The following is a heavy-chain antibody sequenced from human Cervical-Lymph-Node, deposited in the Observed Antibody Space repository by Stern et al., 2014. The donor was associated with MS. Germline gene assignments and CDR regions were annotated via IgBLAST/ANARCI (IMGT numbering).Heavy chain of an antibody. J-gene: IGHJ4*02. Sequence: EVQLVESGAEVKKPGESLKISCKGSGYSFTSYWIGWVRQMPGKGLDWMAIINPGDSDARYSPSFQGQVTISVDNSITTAYLQWSSLKASDTAMYFCARQGGTGVSLDYWGQGTLVTVSS. CDR2: INPGDSDA. CDR3: ARQGGTGVSLDY. D-gene: IGHD1-14*01. CDR1: GYSFTSYW. V-gene: IGHV5-51*01.